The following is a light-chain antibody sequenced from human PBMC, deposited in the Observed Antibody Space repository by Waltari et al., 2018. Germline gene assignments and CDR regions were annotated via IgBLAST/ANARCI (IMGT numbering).Light chain of an antibody. J-gene: IGLJ2*01. Sequence: QSLLTQPPSVSGTPGQRVIISCSGSLANIGSTAVSWYQKFPGTAPKVLIHSNDRRPAGVPYRFSSSKSGTSASLAISGLQSADEADYYCSAWDDSLNGHVVFGGGTKLTVL. CDR1: LANIGSTA. CDR3: SAWDDSLNGHVV. V-gene: IGLV1-44*01. CDR2: SND.